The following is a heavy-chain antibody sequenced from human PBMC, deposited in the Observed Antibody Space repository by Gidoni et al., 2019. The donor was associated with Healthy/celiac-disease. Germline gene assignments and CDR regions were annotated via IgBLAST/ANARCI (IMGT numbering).Heavy chain of an antibody. CDR1: GFTFISYS. J-gene: IGHJ4*02. CDR2: ISSSSSTI. V-gene: IGHV3-48*02. D-gene: IGHD3-22*01. Sequence: EVQLVESGGGLVQPGGSLRLSCAASGFTFISYSMNWVRQAQGKGLEWVSYISSSSSTIYYADSGKGRFTISRDNAKNSLYLQMNSLRDEDTAVYYCARPYYYDSSGYVYWGQGTLVTVSS. CDR3: ARPYYYDSSGYVY.